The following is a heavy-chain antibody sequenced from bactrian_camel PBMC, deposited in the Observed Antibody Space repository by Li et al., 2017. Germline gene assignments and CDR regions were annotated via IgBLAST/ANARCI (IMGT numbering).Heavy chain of an antibody. CDR3: ATTGKRRADGLVVLAAGQYNY. CDR1: QSQDDTYATDS. V-gene: IGHV3S55*01. Sequence: QVQLVESGGGSVQAGGSLRLSCAISQSQDDTYATDSMAWFRQAPGKEREGVAAIDPDGSTVYADSVKGRFTVSRDGAKGTLYLQMNSLKPEDTAMYYCATTGKRRADGLVVLAAGQYNYWGQGTQVTVS. CDR2: IDPDGST. D-gene: IGHD1*01. J-gene: IGHJ4*01.